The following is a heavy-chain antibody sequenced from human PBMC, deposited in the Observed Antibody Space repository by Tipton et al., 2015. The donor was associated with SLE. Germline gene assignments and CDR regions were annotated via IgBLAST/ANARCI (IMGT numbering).Heavy chain of an antibody. V-gene: IGHV4-59*11. J-gene: IGHJ4*02. CDR2: SYYSGST. CDR3: ARGVIMATPDY. CDR1: GGSISSHL. Sequence: LRLSCTVSGGSISSHLWSWIPQPPGKGLEWIGYSYYSGSTNYNPSLKSRVTISVDTSKNQFSLQLSSVTAADTAVYYCARGVIMATPDYWGQGTLVTVSS. D-gene: IGHD5-24*01.